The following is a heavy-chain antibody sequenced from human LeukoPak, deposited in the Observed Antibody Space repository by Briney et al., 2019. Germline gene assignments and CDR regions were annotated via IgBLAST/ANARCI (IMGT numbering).Heavy chain of an antibody. Sequence: SETLSLTCTVSGGSISSSSYYWGWIRQPPGKGLEWIGSIYYSGSTYYNPSLKSRVTISVDTSKNQFSLKLSSVTAADTAVYYCARDRGGSYSTDFDYWGQGTLVTVSS. CDR3: ARDRGGSYSTDFDY. D-gene: IGHD3-10*01. CDR1: GGSISSSSYY. J-gene: IGHJ4*02. V-gene: IGHV4-39*07. CDR2: IYYSGST.